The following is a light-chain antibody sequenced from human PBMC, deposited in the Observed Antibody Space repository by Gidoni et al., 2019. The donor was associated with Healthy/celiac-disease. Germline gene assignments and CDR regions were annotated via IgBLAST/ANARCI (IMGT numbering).Light chain of an antibody. Sequence: QSALTQSASVSVSPGQSITISCTGTSSDVGGYNYVSWYQQHPGKAPKLMIYEVSNRPSGVSNRFSGSKSGNTASLTISGLQAEDEADYYCSSYTSSSTPWVFGTGTKVTVL. V-gene: IGLV2-14*01. J-gene: IGLJ1*01. CDR2: EVS. CDR3: SSYTSSSTPWV. CDR1: SSDVGGYNY.